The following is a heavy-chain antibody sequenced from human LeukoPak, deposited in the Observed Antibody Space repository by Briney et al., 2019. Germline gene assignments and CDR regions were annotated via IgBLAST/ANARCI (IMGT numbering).Heavy chain of an antibody. D-gene: IGHD1-26*01. J-gene: IGHJ4*02. Sequence: GGSLRLSCAASGFTFSSYVMGWVRQAPGKGLQWVSSISGSSGATYYTDSVKGRFTISRDNSKNTLYLQMNSLGAEDTAVYYCARDRVVGANSAFDYWGQGTLVTVSS. V-gene: IGHV3-23*01. CDR1: GFTFSSYV. CDR2: ISGSSGAT. CDR3: ARDRVVGANSAFDY.